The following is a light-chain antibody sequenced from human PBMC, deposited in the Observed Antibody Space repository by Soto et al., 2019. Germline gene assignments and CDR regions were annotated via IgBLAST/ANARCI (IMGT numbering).Light chain of an antibody. CDR1: RGLLHSTGKNY. CDR2: LGS. V-gene: IGKV2-28*01. CDR3: MQALQSPRT. Sequence: DILMTQSPISLPVTPGEPASISCWSSRGLLHSTGKNYLDWFLQKPGQSPQLLIYLGSNRASGVPDRFSGSGSGTNFTLKISRVEAEDVGVYYCMQALQSPRTFGRGTMVEIK. J-gene: IGKJ1*01.